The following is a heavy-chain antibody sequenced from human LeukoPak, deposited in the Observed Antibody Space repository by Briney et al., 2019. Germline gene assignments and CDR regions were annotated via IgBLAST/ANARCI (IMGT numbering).Heavy chain of an antibody. V-gene: IGHV3-21*01. CDR2: ISSSSSYI. J-gene: IGHJ4*02. Sequence: NPGGSLRLSCAASGFTFSTYTMNWVRQAPGKGLEWVSSISSSSSYIYYADSVKGRFTIPRDNARKSLYLQMNTLRAEDTAVYYCARGSDTAMVLFSCFDYWGQGTLVTVSS. CDR1: GFTFSTYT. D-gene: IGHD5-18*01. CDR3: ARGSDTAMVLFSCFDY.